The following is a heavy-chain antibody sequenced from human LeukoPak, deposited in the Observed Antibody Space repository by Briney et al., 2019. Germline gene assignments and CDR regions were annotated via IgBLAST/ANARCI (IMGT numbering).Heavy chain of an antibody. D-gene: IGHD3-22*01. CDR1: GLTFIAYE. Sequence: GGSLRLSCTASGLTFIAYEMNWVRQAPGKGLEWVAYFAGSDTTKYYADSVRGRFTISRDNAKNSLYLQMNSLRAEDTALYYCTTLGYHLDSWGQGTLVTVSS. CDR2: FAGSDTTK. V-gene: IGHV3-48*03. J-gene: IGHJ4*02. CDR3: TTLGYHLDS.